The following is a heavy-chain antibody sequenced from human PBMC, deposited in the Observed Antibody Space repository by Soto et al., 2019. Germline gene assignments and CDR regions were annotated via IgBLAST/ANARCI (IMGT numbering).Heavy chain of an antibody. V-gene: IGHV1-69*13. D-gene: IGHD6-13*01. CDR1: GGTLSSYA. CDR2: IIPIFGTA. J-gene: IGHJ4*02. Sequence: ASVKVSSKASGGTLSSYAISWVRQSPGPGLEWMGGIIPIFGTANYAQKFQGRVTITADESTSTTYMELSSLRSEDTAVYYGARTDKYSSSWFSNFDNWGQGTRVTVS. CDR3: ARTDKYSSSWFSNFDN.